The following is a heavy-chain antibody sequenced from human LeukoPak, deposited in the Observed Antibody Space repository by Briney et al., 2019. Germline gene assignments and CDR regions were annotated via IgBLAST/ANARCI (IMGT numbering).Heavy chain of an antibody. J-gene: IGHJ4*02. V-gene: IGHV1-2*02. D-gene: IGHD3/OR15-3a*01. CDR3: ARDRRGWTTENFDY. CDR1: GYTFTGYY. CDR2: INPNSGGT. Sequence: ASVKVSCKASGYTFTGYYMHWVRQAPGQGLEWMGWINPNSGGTNYAQKFLGRVTMTRDTSISTAYMELSRLRSDDTAVYYCARDRRGWTTENFDYWGQGTLVTVSS.